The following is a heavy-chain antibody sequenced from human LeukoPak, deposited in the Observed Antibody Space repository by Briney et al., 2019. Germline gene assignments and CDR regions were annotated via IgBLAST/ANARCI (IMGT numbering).Heavy chain of an antibody. D-gene: IGHD6-19*01. V-gene: IGHV4-59*01. CDR1: GGSISTYS. Sequence: SETLSLTCTVSGGSISTYSWSWIRQPPGKGLEWIGYIYYSGSTNYNPSLKSRVTISVDASKNQFSLKLSSVTAADTAVYYCARVPLLYSSGFDYWGQGTLVTVSS. CDR3: ARVPLLYSSGFDY. CDR2: IYYSGST. J-gene: IGHJ4*02.